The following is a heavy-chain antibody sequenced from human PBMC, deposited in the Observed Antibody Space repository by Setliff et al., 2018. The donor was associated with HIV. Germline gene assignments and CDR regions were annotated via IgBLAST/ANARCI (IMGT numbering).Heavy chain of an antibody. D-gene: IGHD3-22*01. Sequence: GSLRLSCAASGLTLNNSAMTWVRQKPGRGLEWVSLIQSGGIIYYADSVKGRFTISRDSSSNTLSLQMTSLRAEDTALYYCAKLDYYDYSGSWARKSAIDFWGRGTMVTVSS. V-gene: IGHV3-23*01. J-gene: IGHJ3*01. CDR3: AKLDYYDYSGSWARKSAIDF. CDR2: IQSGGII. CDR1: GLTLNNSA.